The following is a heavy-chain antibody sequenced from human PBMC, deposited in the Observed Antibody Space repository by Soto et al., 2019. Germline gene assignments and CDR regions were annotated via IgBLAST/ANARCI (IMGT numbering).Heavy chain of an antibody. CDR3: ARGQRPGKTGKKTIFGVVTLGFDY. D-gene: IGHD3-3*01. V-gene: IGHV1-69*12. CDR1: GGTFSSYA. CDR2: IIPIFGTA. J-gene: IGHJ4*02. Sequence: QVQLVQSGAEVKKPGSSVKVSCKASGGTFSSYAISWVRQAPGQGLEWMGGIIPIFGTANYAQKFQGRVTITADESTSTAYMELSSLRSEDTAVYYCARGQRPGKTGKKTIFGVVTLGFDYWGQGTLVTVSS.